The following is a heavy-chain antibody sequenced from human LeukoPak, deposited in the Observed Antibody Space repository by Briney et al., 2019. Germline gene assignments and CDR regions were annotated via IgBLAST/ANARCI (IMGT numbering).Heavy chain of an antibody. CDR2: TRNKANSYTT. D-gene: IGHD3-10*01. CDR3: ARVSPPSG. Sequence: GGSLRLSCAASGYTFSDHYMDWVRQAPGKGLEWVGRTRNKANSYTTEYAASVKGRFTISRDDSKNSLYLQMNRLKTEDTAVYYCARVSPPSGWGQGTLVTVSS. J-gene: IGHJ4*02. CDR1: GYTFSDHY. V-gene: IGHV3-72*01.